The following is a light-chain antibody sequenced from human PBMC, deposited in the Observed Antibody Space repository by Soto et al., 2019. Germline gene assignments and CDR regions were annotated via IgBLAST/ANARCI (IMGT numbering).Light chain of an antibody. Sequence: EVVMTQSPATLSVSPGERITFSCRASQSVTTNLAWYQHKPGQSPRLLISGASTGASGIPPRFSGSGSGTEFTLTIDRLQSADFAVYYCQQYDRWPVTFGGGTKVEIK. CDR1: QSVTTN. CDR2: GAS. V-gene: IGKV3-15*01. J-gene: IGKJ4*01. CDR3: QQYDRWPVT.